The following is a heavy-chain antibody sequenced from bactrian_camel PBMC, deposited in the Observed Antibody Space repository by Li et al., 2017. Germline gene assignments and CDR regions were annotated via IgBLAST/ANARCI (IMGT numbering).Heavy chain of an antibody. CDR1: GNILVSRQC. Sequence: HVQLVESGGGSVRAGGDLRLSCALSGNILVSRQCTAWFRQPPGEERELVATIDSGTGKTWSAESVRGRFTISRDDAKNTVFLQMSSLKPEDTAIYFCATYDVMVGGGCLLREDVYDYWGQGTQVTVS. CDR3: ATYDVMVGGGCLLREDVYDY. CDR2: IDSGTGKT. J-gene: IGHJ4*01. D-gene: IGHD3*01. V-gene: IGHV3S54*01.